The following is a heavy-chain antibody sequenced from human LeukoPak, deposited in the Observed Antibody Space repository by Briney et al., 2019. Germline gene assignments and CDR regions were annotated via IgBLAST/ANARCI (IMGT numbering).Heavy chain of an antibody. Sequence: GGSLRLSCAASGFSVWRNYMSWVRQAPGKGLEWVSVIWSGGGTYYADSVKGRFTISRDNSKNTVYLQMNSLRAEDTAVYYCARDEDGPGALIEYWGQGALVTVSS. CDR2: IWSGGGT. D-gene: IGHD2-15*01. CDR3: ARDEDGPGALIEY. J-gene: IGHJ4*02. CDR1: GFSVWRNY. V-gene: IGHV3-66*01.